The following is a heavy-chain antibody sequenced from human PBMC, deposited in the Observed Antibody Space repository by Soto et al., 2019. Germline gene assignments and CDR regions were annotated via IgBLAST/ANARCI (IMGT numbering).Heavy chain of an antibody. CDR1: GFTFNSYN. CDR3: ARSYDILAGLVAPFAFDI. Sequence: GGSLRLSCAVSGFTFNSYNMNWVRQAPGKGLEWVSSISSTGSYIYYADSVKGRFTISRDNAKNSLYLQMNSLRAEDTAVYFCARSYDILAGLVAPFAFDIWGQGTMVTVSS. CDR2: ISSTGSYI. D-gene: IGHD3-9*01. V-gene: IGHV3-21*01. J-gene: IGHJ3*02.